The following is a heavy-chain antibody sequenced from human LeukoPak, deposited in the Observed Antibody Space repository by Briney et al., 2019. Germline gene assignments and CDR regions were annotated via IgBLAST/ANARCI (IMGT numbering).Heavy chain of an antibody. D-gene: IGHD3-10*01. CDR3: AKNKGSGSHVNYSMDV. J-gene: IGHJ6*03. V-gene: IGHV3-23*01. Sequence: PGGSLRLSCAASGFTFSSYAMSWVRQAPGKGLEWVSAISGSGGSTYYADSVKGRFTISRDNSKNTLYLQMNSLRAEDTAVYYCAKNKGSGSHVNYSMDVWGKGTTVTVSS. CDR2: ISGSGGST. CDR1: GFTFSSYA.